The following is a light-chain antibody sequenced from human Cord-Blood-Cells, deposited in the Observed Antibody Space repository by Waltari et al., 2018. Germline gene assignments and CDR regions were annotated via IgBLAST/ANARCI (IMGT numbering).Light chain of an antibody. V-gene: IGKV1-39*01. J-gene: IGKJ3*01. CDR3: QQSYSTPPFT. CDR2: AAS. Sequence: DIQMIQSPSSLSASVGDRVTITCRASQSISSYLNWYQQKPGKAPKLLIYAASSLQSGVPSRFSGSGSGTDFTLTISSLQPEDFATYYCQQSYSTPPFTFGPGTKVDIK. CDR1: QSISSY.